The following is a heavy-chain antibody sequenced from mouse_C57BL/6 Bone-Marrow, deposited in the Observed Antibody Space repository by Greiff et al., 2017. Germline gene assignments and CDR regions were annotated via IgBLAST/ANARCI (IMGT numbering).Heavy chain of an antibody. J-gene: IGHJ4*01. CDR1: GFNIKDDY. CDR2: IDPENGDT. D-gene: IGHD4-1*01. Sequence: VQLQQSGAELVRPGASVKLSCTASGFNIKDDYMHWVKQRPEQGLEWIGWIDPENGDTEYASKFQGKATITADTSSNTAYLQLSSLTSEYTAVYYCTTTGSMDYWGQGTSVTVSS. V-gene: IGHV14-4*01. CDR3: TTTGSMDY.